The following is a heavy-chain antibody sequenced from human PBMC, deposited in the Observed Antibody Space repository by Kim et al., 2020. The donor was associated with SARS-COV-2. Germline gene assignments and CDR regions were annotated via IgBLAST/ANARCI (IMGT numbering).Heavy chain of an antibody. D-gene: IGHD2-8*01. V-gene: IGHV3-74*01. CDR1: GFTFTNYW. CDR2: INGDGRST. CDR3: VREGVRCPNGVCSVATFDY. Sequence: GGSLRLSCAASGFTFTNYWMHWVRQAPGKGPVWVSRINGDGRSTRHADSVKGRFTISRDNAKNTLYLLMNSLRAEDTAIYYCVREGVRCPNGVCSVATFDYWAQGTLVTVSS. J-gene: IGHJ4*02.